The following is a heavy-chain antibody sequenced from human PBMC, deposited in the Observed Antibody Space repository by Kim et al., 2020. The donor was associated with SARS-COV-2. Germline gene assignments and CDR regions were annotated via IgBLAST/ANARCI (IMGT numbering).Heavy chain of an antibody. V-gene: IGHV1-18*01. CDR3: ARDGQSGYGYYFDY. J-gene: IGHJ4*02. Sequence: AQKLQGRVNMTTDPSTSTAYMELRSLRSDDTAVYYCARDGQSGYGYYFDYWGQGTLVTVSS. D-gene: IGHD3-3*01.